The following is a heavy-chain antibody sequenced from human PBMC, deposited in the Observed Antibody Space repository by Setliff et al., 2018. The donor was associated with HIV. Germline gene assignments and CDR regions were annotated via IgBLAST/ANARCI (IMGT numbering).Heavy chain of an antibody. J-gene: IGHJ4*02. D-gene: IGHD3-10*01. CDR3: APRHHKYGFL. CDR2: IYYSGST. V-gene: IGHV4-39*07. CDR1: SASISSSGYY. Sequence: SETLSLTCTVPSASISSSGYYWGWIRQPPGKGLEWIGSIYYSGSTYYNPSLKSRVTISVDTSKNQFSLKLSSVTAADTALYYCAPRHHKYGFLWGQGTLVTVSS.